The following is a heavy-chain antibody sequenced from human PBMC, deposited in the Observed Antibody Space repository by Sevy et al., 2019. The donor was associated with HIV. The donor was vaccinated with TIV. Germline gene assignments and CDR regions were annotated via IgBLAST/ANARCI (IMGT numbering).Heavy chain of an antibody. J-gene: IGHJ6*03. CDR2: IRSKDNSYAT. CDR3: NARTEYSSSFYYYYYIDV. V-gene: IGHV3-73*01. D-gene: IGHD6-6*01. Sequence: GGSLRVSCAASGFTFSNAWMSWVRQAPGKGLEWVGRIRSKDNSYATAYAASVKGRLTISRDDSKNTAYLQMNSLKTEDTAVYYCNARTEYSSSFYYYYYIDVRGKGTTVTVSS. CDR1: GFTFSNAW.